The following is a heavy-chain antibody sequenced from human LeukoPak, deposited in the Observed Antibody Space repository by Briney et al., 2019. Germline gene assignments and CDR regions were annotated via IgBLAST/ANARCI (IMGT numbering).Heavy chain of an antibody. Sequence: GGSLRLSCAASGFTFSSYAMSWVRQAPGKGLEWVSAISGSGGSTYYADSVKGRFTISRDNSKNTPYLQMNSLRAEDTAVYYCAKDRRVRGVIDNNWFDTWGQGNRVTVSS. CDR3: AKDRRVRGVIDNNWFDT. V-gene: IGHV3-23*01. D-gene: IGHD3-10*01. J-gene: IGHJ5*02. CDR1: GFTFSSYA. CDR2: ISGSGGST.